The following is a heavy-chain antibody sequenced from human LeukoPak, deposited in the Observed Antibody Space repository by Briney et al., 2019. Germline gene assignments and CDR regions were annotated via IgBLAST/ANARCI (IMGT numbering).Heavy chain of an antibody. V-gene: IGHV3-23*01. D-gene: IGHD5-18*01. CDR1: GFTFSSHA. CDR3: AATAMVPSFDY. Sequence: PGGSLRLSCAASGFTFSSHAMRWVRQAPGKGLERVSAISGSGGSTYYADSVKGRFTISRDNSKNTLYLQMNSLRAEDTAVYYCAATAMVPSFDYWGQGTLVTVSS. CDR2: ISGSGGST. J-gene: IGHJ4*02.